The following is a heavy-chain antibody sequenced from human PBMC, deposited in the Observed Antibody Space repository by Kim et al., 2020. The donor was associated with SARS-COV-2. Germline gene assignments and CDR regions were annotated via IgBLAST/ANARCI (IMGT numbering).Heavy chain of an antibody. J-gene: IGHJ6*02. Sequence: GGSLRLSCAASGFTFSSYSMNWVRQAPGKGLEWVSSISNSSSYIYYADSVKGRFTISRDNAKNSLYLQMNSLRAEDTAVYYCARAVGSTSFSGMDVWGQGTTVTVSS. CDR3: ARAVGSTSFSGMDV. CDR2: ISNSSSYI. V-gene: IGHV3-21*01. CDR1: GFTFSSYS. D-gene: IGHD2-2*01.